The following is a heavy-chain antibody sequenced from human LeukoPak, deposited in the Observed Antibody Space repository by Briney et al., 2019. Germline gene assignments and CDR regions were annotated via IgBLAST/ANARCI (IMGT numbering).Heavy chain of an antibody. CDR1: GDSVSSNSVT. CDR2: TYYRSTWYN. D-gene: IGHD2-2*01. Sequence: SQTLSLTCAISGDSVSSNSVTWNWIRQSPSRGLEWLGRTYYRSTWYNDYAVSVRGRITVNPDTSKNQFSPHLHSVTPEDTAVYYCARRLTQYDCFDPWGQGILVTVSS. CDR3: ARRLTQYDCFDP. J-gene: IGHJ5*02. V-gene: IGHV6-1*01.